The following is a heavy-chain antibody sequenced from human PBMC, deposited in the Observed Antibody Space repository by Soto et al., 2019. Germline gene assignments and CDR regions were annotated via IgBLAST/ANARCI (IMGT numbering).Heavy chain of an antibody. CDR3: ARMNADSGSHYYAMDV. J-gene: IGHJ6*02. D-gene: IGHD4-17*01. CDR2: FFSDAER. Sequence: QVTLKESGPVLVKPTETLTLTCTISGFSLSNGRMGVSWIRQPPGRALEWLAHFFSDAERSYSTSMQSRLTMSQDTSGTQVVLTMTNMDPQDTGTYFCARMNADSGSHYYAMDVWGQGTTVTVSS. V-gene: IGHV2-26*03. CDR1: GFSLSNGRMG.